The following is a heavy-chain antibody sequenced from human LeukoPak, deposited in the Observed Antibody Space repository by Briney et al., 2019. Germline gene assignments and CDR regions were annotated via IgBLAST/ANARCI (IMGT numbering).Heavy chain of an antibody. D-gene: IGHD5-18*01. CDR1: GGSVSNYY. CDR3: ARGRWKAGMDTPYYFDY. V-gene: IGHV4-4*07. Sequence: AETLSLTCTVSGGSVSNYYWTWIRQPAGKGLEWIGRTHTSGSTNYNPSLKSRVTMSVDTSKNQFSLKLSSVTAADTAVYYCARGRWKAGMDTPYYFDYWGQGTLVTVSS. J-gene: IGHJ4*02. CDR2: THTSGST.